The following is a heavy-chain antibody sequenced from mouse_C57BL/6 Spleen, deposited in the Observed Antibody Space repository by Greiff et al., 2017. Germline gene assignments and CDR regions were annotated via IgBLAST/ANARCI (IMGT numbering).Heavy chain of an antibody. V-gene: IGHV5-17*01. CDR1: GFTFSDYG. Sequence: DVMLVESGGGLVKPGGSLKLSCAASGFTFSDYGMHWVRQAPEKGLEWVAYISSGSSTIYYADTVKGRFTISRDNAKNTLFLQMTSLRSEDTAMYYCARGYDGYYGAMDYWGQGTSVTVSS. D-gene: IGHD2-3*01. CDR2: ISSGSSTI. CDR3: ARGYDGYYGAMDY. J-gene: IGHJ4*01.